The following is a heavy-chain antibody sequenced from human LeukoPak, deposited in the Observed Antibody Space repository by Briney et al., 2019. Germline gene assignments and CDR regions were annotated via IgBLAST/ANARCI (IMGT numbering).Heavy chain of an antibody. D-gene: IGHD3-3*01. CDR1: GFTFSSYS. J-gene: IGHJ4*02. Sequence: GGSLRLSCAASGFTFSSYSMNWVRQAPGKGLEWVSSISSSSSYIYYADSVKGRFTISRDNAKNSLYLQMNSLRAEDTAVYYCARGRSYDFWSGYYPYFDYWGQGTLVTVSS. CDR2: ISSSSSYI. V-gene: IGHV3-21*01. CDR3: ARGRSYDFWSGYYPYFDY.